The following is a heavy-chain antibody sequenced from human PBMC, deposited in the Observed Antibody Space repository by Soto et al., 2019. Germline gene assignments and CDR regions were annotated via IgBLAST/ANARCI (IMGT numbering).Heavy chain of an antibody. D-gene: IGHD3-22*01. CDR3: ARPDEGGYSSNHHYYYALDV. J-gene: IGHJ6*02. V-gene: IGHV1-69*01. CDR1: GGTFRSYS. CDR2: IIPIFDIT. Sequence: QVQLVQSGAEVKKPGSSVKVSCKASGGTFRSYSISWVRQAPGQGLEWMGGIIPIFDITNYAQKFQGRVTITAGESTSKVYMDRSSLGSDDTAVYYCARPDEGGYSSNHHYYYALDVWGQGTTVTV.